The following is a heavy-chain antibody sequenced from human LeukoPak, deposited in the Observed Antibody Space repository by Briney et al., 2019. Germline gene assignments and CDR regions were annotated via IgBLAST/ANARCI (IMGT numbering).Heavy chain of an antibody. D-gene: IGHD3-3*01. J-gene: IGHJ4*02. CDR1: GGSFSGYY. CDR2: INHSGST. V-gene: IGHV4-34*01. CDR3: ANWYYDFWSGYHDY. Sequence: SETLSLTCAVYGGSFSGYYWSWIRQPPGKGLEWIGKINHSGSTNYNPSLKSRVTISVDTSKNQFSLKLSSVTAADTAVYYCANWYYDFWSGYHDYWGQGTLVTVSS.